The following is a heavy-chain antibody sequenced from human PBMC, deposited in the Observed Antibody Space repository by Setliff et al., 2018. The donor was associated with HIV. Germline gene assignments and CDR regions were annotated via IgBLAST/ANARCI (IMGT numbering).Heavy chain of an antibody. V-gene: IGHV5-51*01. J-gene: IGHJ3*01. CDR2: IYPDDSNI. Sequence: GESLKISCKALDYTFTTYWIGWVRQMPGEGLEWMGIIYPDDSNIRYNPSFQNQVTISADKSITTAYLQINNLKASDTATYYCARRDGRSMNVFQIWGPGTVVTVSS. CDR1: DYTFTTYW. D-gene: IGHD2-21*01. CDR3: ARRDGRSMNVFQI.